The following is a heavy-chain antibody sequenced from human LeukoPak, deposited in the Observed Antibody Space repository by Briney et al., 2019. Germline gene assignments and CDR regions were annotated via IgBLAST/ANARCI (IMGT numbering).Heavy chain of an antibody. J-gene: IGHJ4*02. Sequence: SETLSLTCTVSGGSISSYYWSWIRQPPGKGLEWIGYIYYSGSTNYNPSLKSRVTISVDTSKNQFSLKLSSATAADTAVYYCAVSGWYLYFDYWGQGTLVTVSS. CDR2: IYYSGST. V-gene: IGHV4-59*08. CDR3: AVSGWYLYFDY. D-gene: IGHD6-19*01. CDR1: GGSISSYY.